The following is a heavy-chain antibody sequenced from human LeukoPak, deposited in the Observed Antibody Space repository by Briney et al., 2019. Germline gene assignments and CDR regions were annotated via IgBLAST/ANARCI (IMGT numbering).Heavy chain of an antibody. CDR1: GGSISSDY. D-gene: IGHD1-7*01. V-gene: IGHV4-59*08. CDR2: LYYNGVT. Sequence: PSETLSLTCTVSGGSISSDYWSWIRQPPGKGLEWIGYLYYNGVTKYNPPPESRVTISVEESKKQFSLKLSSVTAADTAVYYCARHNCNWYCGFDPWGQGTLVTVSS. J-gene: IGHJ5*02. CDR3: ARHNCNWYCGFDP.